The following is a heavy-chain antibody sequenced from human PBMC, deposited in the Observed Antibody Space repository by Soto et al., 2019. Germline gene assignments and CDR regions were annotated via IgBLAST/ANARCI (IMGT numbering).Heavy chain of an antibody. D-gene: IGHD2-15*01. Sequence: GGSLRLSCAASGFTFSSYGMHWVRQAPGKGLEWVAVIWYDGSNKYYADSVKGRFTISRDNSKNTLYLQMNSLRAEDTAVYYCTTDLWRTDVVVGSTGYFNPWGQGTPVTVSS. CDR1: GFTFSSYG. CDR2: IWYDGSNK. CDR3: TTDLWRTDVVVGSTGYFNP. V-gene: IGHV3-33*01. J-gene: IGHJ5*02.